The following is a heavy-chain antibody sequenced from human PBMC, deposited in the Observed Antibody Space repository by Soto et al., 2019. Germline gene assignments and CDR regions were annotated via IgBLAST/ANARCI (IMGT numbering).Heavy chain of an antibody. CDR1: GYTFTSYR. CDR3: ARAQSWDIHEY. D-gene: IGHD1-26*01. J-gene: IGHJ4*02. V-gene: IGHV1-46*01. Sequence: ASVKVSCKASGYTFTSYRMHWVRQAPGQGLEWMGVINPSAGDTVYAQKFQGRVTMTRDTSTNTVYMELSSLRSEDTAVHYCARAQSWDIHEYWGQGALVTVSS. CDR2: INPSAGDT.